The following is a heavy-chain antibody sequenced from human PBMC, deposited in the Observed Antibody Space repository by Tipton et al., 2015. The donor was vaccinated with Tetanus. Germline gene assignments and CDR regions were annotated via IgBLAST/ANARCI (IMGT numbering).Heavy chain of an antibody. D-gene: IGHD5-18*01. V-gene: IGHV4-59*01. J-gene: IGHJ4*02. CDR1: GGSISSYY. CDR3: ARATGDYSAAYGYQYYFDY. CDR2: VYISGST. Sequence: TLSLTCTVSGGSISSYYWSWIRQPPGEGLEWIGYVYISGSTNYNPSLKSRVTMSVDTSKNQFSLKLNSVTAADAAVYYCARATGDYSAAYGYQYYFDYWGQGAQVTVSS.